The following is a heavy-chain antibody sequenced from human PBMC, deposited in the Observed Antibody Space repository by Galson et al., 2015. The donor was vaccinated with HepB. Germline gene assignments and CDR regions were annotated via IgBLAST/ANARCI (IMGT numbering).Heavy chain of an antibody. CDR2: ISSSSSYI. Sequence: GFTFSSYSMNWVRQAPGKGLEWVSSISSSSSYIYYADSVKGRFTISRDNAKNSLYLQMNSLRAEDTAVYYCAREGYYYDSSGYLRVWGQGTMVTVSS. CDR3: AREGYYYDSSGYLRV. J-gene: IGHJ3*01. D-gene: IGHD3-22*01. CDR1: GFTFSSYS. V-gene: IGHV3-21*01.